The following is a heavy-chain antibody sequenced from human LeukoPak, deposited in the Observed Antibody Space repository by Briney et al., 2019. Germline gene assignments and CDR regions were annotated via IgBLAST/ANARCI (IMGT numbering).Heavy chain of an antibody. CDR2: ISSASTTI. CDR1: GFPFSDYY. J-gene: IGHJ4*02. Sequence: GGSLRLSCVVSGFPFSDYYMNRIRQAPGKGLEWIAYISSASTTIQYAGSVKGRFTISRDNDQNSMFLQMNTLRAEDTAVYYCAGSYSGYDWSDSWGQGTLVTVSS. D-gene: IGHD5-12*01. CDR3: AGSYSGYDWSDS. V-gene: IGHV3-11*01.